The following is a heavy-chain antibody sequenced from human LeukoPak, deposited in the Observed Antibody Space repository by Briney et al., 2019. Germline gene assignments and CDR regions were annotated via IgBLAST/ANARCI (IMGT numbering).Heavy chain of an antibody. D-gene: IGHD3-22*01. CDR2: IKPNSDGT. Sequence: AYVNPYFQASGYAFTCYYMHWERPAPGQGLEWKGWIKPNSDGTNYPQKFQARVTMTRDTSISTAYMELSSLRSDDTGVYYCSRDGYYYESSGYYPHPDDWGQGTLVTVSA. CDR3: SRDGYYYESSGYYPHPDD. V-gene: IGHV1-2*02. CDR1: GYAFTCYY. J-gene: IGHJ4*02.